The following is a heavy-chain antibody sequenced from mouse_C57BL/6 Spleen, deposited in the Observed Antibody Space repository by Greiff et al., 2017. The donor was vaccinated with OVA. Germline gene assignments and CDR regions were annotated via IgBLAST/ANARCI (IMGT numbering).Heavy chain of an antibody. CDR2: ISDGGSYT. CDR3: ARDHYGSSYFFDY. D-gene: IGHD1-1*01. J-gene: IGHJ2*01. Sequence: EVQRVESGGGLVKPGGSLKLSCAASGFTFSSYAMSWVRQTPEKRLEWVATISDGGSYTYYPDNVKGRFTISRDNAKNNQYLQMSHLKSEDTAMYYCARDHYGSSYFFDYWGQGTTLTVSS. V-gene: IGHV5-4*01. CDR1: GFTFSSYA.